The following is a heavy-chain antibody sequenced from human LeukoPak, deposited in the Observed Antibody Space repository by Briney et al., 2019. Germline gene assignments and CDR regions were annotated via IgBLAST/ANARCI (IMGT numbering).Heavy chain of an antibody. J-gene: IGHJ4*02. Sequence: LVASVKVSCKASGYTFTAYYMHWVRQAPGQGLEWMGWINPNTGGTNYAQKFQGRVTMTRDTSISTAYVELRGLKSDDTAVYYCARDRCIGHCYTRVDNWAQGTLVIVS. CDR2: INPNTGGT. V-gene: IGHV1-2*03. CDR1: GYTFTAYY. D-gene: IGHD2-2*02. CDR3: ARDRCIGHCYTRVDN.